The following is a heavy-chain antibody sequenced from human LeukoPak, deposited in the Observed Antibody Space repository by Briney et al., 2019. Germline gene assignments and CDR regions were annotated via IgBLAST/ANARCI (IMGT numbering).Heavy chain of an antibody. CDR2: MNPNSGNT. Sequence: GASVKVPCKASGYTFTSYDINWVRQATGQGLEWMGWMNPNSGNTGYAQKFQGRVTMTRNTSISTAYMELSSLRSEDTAVYYCARSSSGYYYYGMDVWGQGTTVTVSS. J-gene: IGHJ6*02. CDR3: ARSSSGYYYYGMDV. D-gene: IGHD3-22*01. CDR1: GYTFTSYD. V-gene: IGHV1-8*01.